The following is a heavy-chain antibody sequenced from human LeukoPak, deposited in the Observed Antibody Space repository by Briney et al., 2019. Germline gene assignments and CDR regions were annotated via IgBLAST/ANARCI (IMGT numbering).Heavy chain of an antibody. CDR1: GFPFSDYW. CDR3: ARGMHV. J-gene: IGHJ6*02. Sequence: GGSLRLSCEATGFPFSDYWLTWVRQAPGKGLEWVANMKQDGSEIYYVGSVKGRFTISRDNARNLLYLQMNSLRAEDTAVYYCARGMHVWGQGTTVTVSS. CDR2: MKQDGSEI. V-gene: IGHV3-7*01.